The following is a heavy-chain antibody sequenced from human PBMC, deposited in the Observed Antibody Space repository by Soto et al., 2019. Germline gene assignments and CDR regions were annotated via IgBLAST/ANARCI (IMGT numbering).Heavy chain of an antibody. CDR1: RFTFSTYG. V-gene: IGHV3-30*18. Sequence: QVQLMESGGGVVQPGRSLRLSCEASRFTFSTYGMHWVRQAPGKGLEWVAAMSHDGSHKYYGGSVKGRFTISRDNSKNTLYLEMVSLRPEDTAVYFCAKEGRDSRTSCSRCYGLDVWGQGTPVTVSS. J-gene: IGHJ6*02. CDR3: AKEGRDSRTSCSRCYGLDV. D-gene: IGHD2-2*01. CDR2: MSHDGSHK.